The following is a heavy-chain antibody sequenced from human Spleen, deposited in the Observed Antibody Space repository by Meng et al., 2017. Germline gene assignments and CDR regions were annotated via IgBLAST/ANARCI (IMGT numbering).Heavy chain of an antibody. CDR2: IYSGGNT. J-gene: IGHJ4*02. D-gene: IGHD2-2*01. Sequence: GGSLRLSCAASGFTVSHNYMSWVRQAPGKGLEWVSVIYSGGNTYYADSVKGRFTITRDNAKNSLYLQINSLRAEDTAVYYCARDALGYCSSTNCYLFDYWGQGTLVTVSS. CDR1: GFTVSHNY. V-gene: IGHV3-66*01. CDR3: ARDALGYCSSTNCYLFDY.